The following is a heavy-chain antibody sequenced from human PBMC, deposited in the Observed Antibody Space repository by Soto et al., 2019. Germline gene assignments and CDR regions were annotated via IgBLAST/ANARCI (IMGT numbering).Heavy chain of an antibody. CDR1: GDTFTTYD. V-gene: IGHV1-8*01. CDR3: ARGRASGSYYLLDY. J-gene: IGHJ4*02. D-gene: IGHD3-10*01. CDR2: INPNSGNI. Sequence: ASVKVSCKASGDTFTTYDINCVRQATGHGLEWMGWINPNSGNIGYAQRFQGRVTMTRDTAIRTAYMEVSSLRSDDTAVYYCARGRASGSYYLLDYWGQGTLVTVSS.